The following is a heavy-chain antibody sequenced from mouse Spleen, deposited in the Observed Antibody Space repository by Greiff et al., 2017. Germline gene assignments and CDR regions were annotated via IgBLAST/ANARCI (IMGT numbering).Heavy chain of an antibody. CDR2: IDPSDSET. Sequence: VQLQQPGAELVRPGSSVKLSCKASGCTFTSYWMHWVKQRPIQGLEWIGNIDPSDSETHYNQKFKDKATLTVDKSSSTAYMQLSSLTSEDSAVYYCARGGPLYYFDYWGQGTTLTVSS. J-gene: IGHJ2*01. CDR1: GCTFTSYW. D-gene: IGHD3-3*01. CDR3: ARGGPLYYFDY. V-gene: IGHV1-52*01.